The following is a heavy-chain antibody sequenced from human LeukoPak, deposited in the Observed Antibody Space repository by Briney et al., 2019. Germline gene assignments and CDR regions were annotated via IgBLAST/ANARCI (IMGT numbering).Heavy chain of an antibody. CDR1: GFTFSIYT. CDR2: ISSSSNYI. Sequence: PGGSLRLSCAASGFTFSIYTMNWVRQAPGKGLEWVSSISSSSNYIYYADSVKGRFTISRDNAKNSLYLQMNSLRAEDTAVYYCARDYDGSGYFGYWGQGNLVTVSS. D-gene: IGHD3-22*01. J-gene: IGHJ4*02. V-gene: IGHV3-21*01. CDR3: ARDYDGSGYFGY.